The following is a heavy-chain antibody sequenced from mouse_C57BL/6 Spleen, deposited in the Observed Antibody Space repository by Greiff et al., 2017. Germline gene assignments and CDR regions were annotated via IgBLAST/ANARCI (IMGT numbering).Heavy chain of an antibody. CDR3: ARSEYYHYFDY. CDR2: IHPNSGST. J-gene: IGHJ2*01. D-gene: IGHD1-1*01. Sequence: QVQLQQPGAELVKPGASVKLSCKASGYTFTSYWMHWVKQRPGQGLEWIGMIHPNSGSTNYNEKFKSKATLTVDKSSSTAYMQLSSLTSEDSAVYYCARSEYYHYFDYWGQGTTLTVSS. V-gene: IGHV1-64*01. CDR1: GYTFTSYW.